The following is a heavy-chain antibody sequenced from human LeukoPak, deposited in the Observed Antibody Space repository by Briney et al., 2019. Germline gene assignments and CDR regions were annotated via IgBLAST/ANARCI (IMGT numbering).Heavy chain of an antibody. Sequence: PGGSLGLSCAASDFTFTTYAMTWVRQAPGKGLEWVSSISGGGDITYYTDSVKGRFTISRDNSKNTLYMEMKSLRAEDTAVYYCAKASSLLRGPMVIYYFDFWGQGTLVTVSS. CDR2: ISGGGDIT. D-gene: IGHD2-21*01. J-gene: IGHJ4*02. CDR1: DFTFTTYA. V-gene: IGHV3-23*01. CDR3: AKASSLLRGPMVIYYFDF.